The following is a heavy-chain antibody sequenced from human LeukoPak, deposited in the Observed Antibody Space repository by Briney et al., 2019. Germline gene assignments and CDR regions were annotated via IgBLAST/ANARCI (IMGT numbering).Heavy chain of an antibody. CDR2: INPNSGGT. CDR1: GYTFTSYD. D-gene: IGHD6-19*01. CDR3: ARLVAVAGRYFDY. Sequence: ASVKVSCKASGYTFTSYDINWVRQATGQGLEWMGWINPNSGGTNYAQKFQGRVTMTRDTSISTAYMELSRLRSDDTAVYYCARLVAVAGRYFDYWGQGTLVTVSS. V-gene: IGHV1-2*02. J-gene: IGHJ4*02.